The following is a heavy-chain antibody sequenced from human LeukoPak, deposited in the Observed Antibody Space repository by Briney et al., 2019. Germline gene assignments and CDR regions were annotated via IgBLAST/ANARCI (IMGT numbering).Heavy chain of an antibody. CDR3: ARSTPTDYYMDV. V-gene: IGHV1-8*01. CDR2: MNPNSGNT. J-gene: IGHJ6*03. Sequence: ASVKVSCKASGYTFISYDINWVRQATGQGLEWMGWMNPNSGNTGYAQKFQGGVTMTRNTSISTAYMELSSLRSEDTAVYYCARSTPTDYYMDVWGKGTTVTISS. CDR1: GYTFISYD.